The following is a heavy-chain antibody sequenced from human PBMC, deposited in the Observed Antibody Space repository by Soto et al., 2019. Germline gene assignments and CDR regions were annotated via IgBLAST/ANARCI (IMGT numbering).Heavy chain of an antibody. Sequence: QLQLQESGPGLVKPSETLSLTCTVSGGSISSSSYYWGWIRQPPGKGLEWIGSIYYSGSTYYNPSLKSRVTISVDTSKNQFSLKLSSVTAADTAVYYCARQGCSSTSCYPFDPWGQGTLVTVSS. D-gene: IGHD2-2*01. CDR1: GGSISSSSYY. V-gene: IGHV4-39*01. J-gene: IGHJ5*02. CDR3: ARQGCSSTSCYPFDP. CDR2: IYYSGST.